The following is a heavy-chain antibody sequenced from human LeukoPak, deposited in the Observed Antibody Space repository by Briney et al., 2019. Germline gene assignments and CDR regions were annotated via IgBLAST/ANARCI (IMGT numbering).Heavy chain of an antibody. CDR1: GGSISSGDYS. D-gene: IGHD2-2*01. CDR2: IYYSGST. Sequence: SQKLSLTCTVSGGSISSGDYSSSWIRQPPGKGLEWIGYIYYSGSTYYNPSLKSRVTISVDTSKNQFSLQLSSVTAADTAVYYCARGIVVVPAAGSDAFDIWGQGTMVTVSS. CDR3: ARGIVVVPAAGSDAFDI. V-gene: IGHV4-30-4*08. J-gene: IGHJ3*02.